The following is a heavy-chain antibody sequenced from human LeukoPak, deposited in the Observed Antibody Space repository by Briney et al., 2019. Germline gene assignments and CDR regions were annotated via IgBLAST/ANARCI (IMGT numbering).Heavy chain of an antibody. V-gene: IGHV4-30-4*08. D-gene: IGHD4-23*01. CDR2: IYYSGST. CDR3: ARVRWSHYYFDY. J-gene: IGHJ4*02. CDR1: GGSISSGGYY. Sequence: SETLSLTCTVSGGSISSGGYYWSWIRQHAGKGLEWIGYIYYSGSTYYNPSLKSRVTISVDTSKNQFSLKLSSVTAADTAVYYCARVRWSHYYFDYWGQGTLVTVSS.